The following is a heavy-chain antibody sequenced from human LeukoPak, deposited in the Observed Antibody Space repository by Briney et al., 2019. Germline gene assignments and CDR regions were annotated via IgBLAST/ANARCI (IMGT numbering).Heavy chain of an antibody. CDR2: ISSGGRTI. J-gene: IGHJ3*02. CDR3: ARFGDAFDI. CDR1: GFTFSSYS. V-gene: IGHV3-48*04. Sequence: GGPLRLSCAASGFTFSSYSMNWVRQAPGKGLEWVSYISSGGRTIYYADSVKGRFTISRDNAKNSLYLQMSSLRAEDTAVYYCARFGDAFDIWGQGTMVTVSS. D-gene: IGHD3-10*01.